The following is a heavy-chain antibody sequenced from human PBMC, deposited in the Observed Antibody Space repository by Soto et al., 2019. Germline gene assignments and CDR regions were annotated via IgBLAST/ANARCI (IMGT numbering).Heavy chain of an antibody. CDR1: GGSISSGGYY. V-gene: IGHV4-31*03. J-gene: IGHJ5*02. Sequence: QVQLQESGPGLVKPSQTLSLTCTVSGGSISSGGYYWSWIRQHPGKGLEWIGYIYYSGSTYYNPSLKSRVTISVDTSKNQFSLKLSSVTAADTAVYYCAREKEMTTVTTYNWFDPWGQGTLVTVSS. CDR3: AREKEMTTVTTYNWFDP. CDR2: IYYSGST. D-gene: IGHD4-17*01.